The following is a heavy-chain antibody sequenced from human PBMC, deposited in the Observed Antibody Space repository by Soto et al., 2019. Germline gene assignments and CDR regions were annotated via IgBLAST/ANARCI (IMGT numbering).Heavy chain of an antibody. J-gene: IGHJ4*02. V-gene: IGHV1-69*06. CDR2: ISPYFGTA. Sequence: SVKVSCKASGYTLTSYGISWVRQDPGQGLEWMGGISPYFGTANYAQKLQGRVTITADKSTSTAYMELSSLRSEDTAVYYCARDRVGAKDYWGQGTLVTVSS. CDR3: ARDRVGAKDY. CDR1: GYTLTSYG. D-gene: IGHD1-26*01.